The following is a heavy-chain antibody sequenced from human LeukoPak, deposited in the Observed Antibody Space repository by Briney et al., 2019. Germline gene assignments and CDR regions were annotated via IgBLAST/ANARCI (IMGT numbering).Heavy chain of an antibody. CDR3: ARHGIECSSTNRYWATVRY. Sequence: PSETLSLTCAVSGYSISSGYYWGWIRQPPGKGLEWIGSIYHSGSTYYNPSLKSRVTISVDTSKNQFSLKLSSVTAVDTAVYYCARHGIECSSTNRYWATVRYWGQRTLVTVSS. D-gene: IGHD4-11*01. CDR2: IYHSGST. V-gene: IGHV4-38-2*01. J-gene: IGHJ4*02. CDR1: GYSISSGYY.